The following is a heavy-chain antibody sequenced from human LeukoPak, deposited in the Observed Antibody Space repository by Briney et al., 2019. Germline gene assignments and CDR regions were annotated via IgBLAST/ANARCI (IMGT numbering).Heavy chain of an antibody. J-gene: IGHJ4*02. Sequence: GGSLRLSCAASGFTFSTYWMMWVRQAPGKGLEWVALISYDGSNTYYADSVKGRFTISRDNSKNTLYLQMNSLRAEDTAVYYCARGPSGYHNTGGQGTLVTVSS. D-gene: IGHD5-12*01. CDR2: ISYDGSNT. CDR1: GFTFSTYW. V-gene: IGHV3-30*03. CDR3: ARGPSGYHNT.